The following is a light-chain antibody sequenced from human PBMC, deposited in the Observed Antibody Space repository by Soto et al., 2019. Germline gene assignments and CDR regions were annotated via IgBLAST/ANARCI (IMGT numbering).Light chain of an antibody. CDR1: QSVSSY. CDR2: GAS. CDR3: QQYHTWPIT. Sequence: EIVLTQSPATLSLSPWERATLSSRASQSVSSYLAWYQQKPGQAPRVLIYGASKRATGIPARFSGSGSGTEFTLTISSLQSEDCAIYYCQQYHTWPITFGGGTKVDIK. J-gene: IGKJ4*01. V-gene: IGKV3D-15*01.